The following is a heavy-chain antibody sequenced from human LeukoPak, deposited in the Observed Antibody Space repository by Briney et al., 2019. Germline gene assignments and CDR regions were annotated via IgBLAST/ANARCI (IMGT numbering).Heavy chain of an antibody. D-gene: IGHD3-22*01. CDR3: ARAAYYYDSSGYYSWDYYYYMDV. CDR2: TYYRSKWYN. CDR1: GDSVSSNSAA. V-gene: IGHV6-1*01. Sequence: SQTLSLTCAISGDSVSSNSAAWNWLRQSPSRGLEWLGRTYYRSKWYNDYAVSVKSRITINPDTSKNQFSLQLNSVTPEDTAVYYCARAAYYYDSSGYYSWDYYYYMDVWGKGTTVTVSS. J-gene: IGHJ6*03.